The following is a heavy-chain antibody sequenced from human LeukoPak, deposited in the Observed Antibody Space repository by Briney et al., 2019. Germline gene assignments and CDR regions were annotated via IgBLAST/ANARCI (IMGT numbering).Heavy chain of an antibody. CDR1: GFSLSTSGVG. CDR2: IYWNDDK. Sequence: SGPTLVKPTQTLTLTCTFSGFSLSTSGVGVGWIRQPPGKALEWLALIYWNDDKRYSPSLKSRLTITKDTSKNQVVLTMTNMDPVDTATYYCALHNPYYCGSGRRFDPWGQGTLVTVSS. J-gene: IGHJ5*02. CDR3: ALHNPYYCGSGRRFDP. D-gene: IGHD3-10*01. V-gene: IGHV2-5*01.